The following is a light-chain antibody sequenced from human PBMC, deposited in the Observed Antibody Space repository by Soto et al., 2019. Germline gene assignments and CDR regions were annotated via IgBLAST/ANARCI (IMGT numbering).Light chain of an antibody. CDR3: SSYTSSSTLRGV. Sequence: QAVRTQPASVSGSPGQSITMAYTGTSSDVGGYNYVSWYQQHPGKAPKLMIYEVSNRPSGVSNRFSGSKSGNTASLTISRLQAEDEADYYCSSYTSSSTLRGVFGTGTKVTVL. V-gene: IGLV2-14*01. CDR2: EVS. J-gene: IGLJ1*01. CDR1: SSDVGGYNY.